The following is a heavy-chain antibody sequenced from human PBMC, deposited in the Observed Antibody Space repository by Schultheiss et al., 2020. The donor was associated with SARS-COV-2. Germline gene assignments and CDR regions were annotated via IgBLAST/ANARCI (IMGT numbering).Heavy chain of an antibody. J-gene: IGHJ6*02. V-gene: IGHV2-5*08. CDR1: GFSLSTSGMC. CDR2: IDWDDDK. D-gene: IGHD4-11*01. CDR3: ARDYSNRNYYYYGMDV. Sequence: SGPTLVKPTQTLTLTCTFSGFSLSTSGMCVSWIRQPPGKALEWLALIDWDDDKRYSPSLKSRLTITKDTSKNQVVLTMTNMDPVDTATYYCARDYSNRNYYYYGMDVWGQGTTVTVSS.